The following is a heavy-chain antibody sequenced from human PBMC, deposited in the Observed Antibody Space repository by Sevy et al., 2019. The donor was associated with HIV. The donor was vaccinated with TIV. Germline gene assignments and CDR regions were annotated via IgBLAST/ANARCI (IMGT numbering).Heavy chain of an antibody. CDR3: ARDLPTSATTVAHFDY. CDR1: VFTFSSYE. V-gene: IGHV3-48*03. CDR2: ISNSGTSI. J-gene: IGHJ4*02. D-gene: IGHD4-17*01. Sequence: GGSLRLSCAASVFTFSSYEMNWVRQAPGKGLEWVSYISNSGTSIYYSDSVKGRFTISRDNARNSLYLQMNSLRAEDTAVYYCARDLPTSATTVAHFDYWGQGTLVTVSS.